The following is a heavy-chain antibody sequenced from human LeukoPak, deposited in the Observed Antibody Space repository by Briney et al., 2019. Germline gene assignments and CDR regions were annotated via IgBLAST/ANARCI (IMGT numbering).Heavy chain of an antibody. CDR2: IHHSGST. V-gene: IGHV4-38-2*02. CDR1: GYSITSGNY. Sequence: SETLSLTCTVSGYSITSGNYWGWIRQPPGKGLEWIANIHHSGSTDYNLSLKSRVTISVDTSKNQFSLKLSSVTAADTAVYYCAREDYCSSTRCYPGVWGQGTLVTVSS. J-gene: IGHJ4*02. D-gene: IGHD2-2*01. CDR3: AREDYCSSTRCYPGV.